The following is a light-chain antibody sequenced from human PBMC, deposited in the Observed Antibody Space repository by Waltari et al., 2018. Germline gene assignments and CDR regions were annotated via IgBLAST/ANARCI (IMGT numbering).Light chain of an antibody. Sequence: ELVLTQSPATLSLSPGERATLSCRASQSVSSYVAWYQQKPGQAPRLLIYDASNRATGIPARFSGSGSGTDFTLTISSLEPEDFAVYYCQQRSNWPPLTFGGGTKVEIK. V-gene: IGKV3-11*01. J-gene: IGKJ4*01. CDR1: QSVSSY. CDR3: QQRSNWPPLT. CDR2: DAS.